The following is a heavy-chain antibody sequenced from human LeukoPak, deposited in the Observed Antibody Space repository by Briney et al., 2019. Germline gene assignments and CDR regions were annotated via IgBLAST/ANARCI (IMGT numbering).Heavy chain of an antibody. Sequence: GGSLRLSCAASGFTFSSYWMSWVRQAPGKGLEWVANIKQDGSEKYYVDSVKGRFTISRDNAKNSLYLQMNSLRAEDTAVYYCARYYYDILTGYYSPFDYWGQGTLVTVSS. CDR2: IKQDGSEK. D-gene: IGHD3-9*01. CDR1: GFTFSSYW. CDR3: ARYYYDILTGYYSPFDY. J-gene: IGHJ4*02. V-gene: IGHV3-7*01.